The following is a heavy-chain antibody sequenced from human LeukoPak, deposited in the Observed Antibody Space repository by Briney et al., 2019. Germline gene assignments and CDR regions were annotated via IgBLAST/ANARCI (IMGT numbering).Heavy chain of an antibody. Sequence: GGSLRLSCAASGFTFDDYGMSWVRQAPGKGLEWVSGINWNGGSTGYADSVKGRFTISRDNAKNSLYLQMNSLRAEDTALYYCARLGYCSSTSCYHYYYYYYMDVWGKGTTVTVSS. D-gene: IGHD2-2*01. CDR3: ARLGYCSSTSCYHYYYYYYMDV. V-gene: IGHV3-20*04. CDR2: INWNGGST. CDR1: GFTFDDYG. J-gene: IGHJ6*03.